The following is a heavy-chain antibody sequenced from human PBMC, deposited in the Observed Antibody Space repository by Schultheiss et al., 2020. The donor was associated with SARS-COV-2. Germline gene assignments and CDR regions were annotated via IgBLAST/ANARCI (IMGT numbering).Heavy chain of an antibody. J-gene: IGHJ4*02. Sequence: GESLKISCAASGFTFSDYYMSWIRQAPGKGLEWVSYISSSGSTIYYADSVKGRFTISRYNTKNSLYLQMNSLRAEDTAVYYCAKTPGRQWLLPIDYWGQGTLVTVSS. CDR3: AKTPGRQWLLPIDY. CDR2: ISSSGSTI. CDR1: GFTFSDYY. D-gene: IGHD6-19*01. V-gene: IGHV3-11*04.